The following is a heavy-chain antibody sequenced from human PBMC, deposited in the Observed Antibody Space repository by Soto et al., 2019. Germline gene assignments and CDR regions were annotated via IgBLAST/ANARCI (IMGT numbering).Heavy chain of an antibody. CDR3: ARGIDYYGSGSPFDP. CDR1: GYTFTGYY. CDR2: INPNSGGT. D-gene: IGHD3-10*01. J-gene: IGHJ5*02. V-gene: IGHV1-2*02. Sequence: ASVKVSCKASGYTFTGYYMHWVRQAPGQGLEWMGWINPNSGGTNYAQKFQGRVTMTRDTSISTAYMELSRLRSDDTAVYYCARGIDYYGSGSPFDPWGQGTLVTV.